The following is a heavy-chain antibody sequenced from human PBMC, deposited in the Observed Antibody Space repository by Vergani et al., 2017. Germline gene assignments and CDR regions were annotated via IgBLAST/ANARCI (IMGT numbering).Heavy chain of an antibody. V-gene: IGHV4-59*01. Sequence: QVQLQESGPGLVKPSETLSLTCTVSGGSISSYYWSWIRQPPGKGLEWIGYIYYSGSTNYNPSLKSRVTISVDTSKNQFSLKLSSVTAADTAVYYCARSSVVPAANFDYWGQGTLVTVSS. CDR2: IYYSGST. CDR1: GGSISSYY. J-gene: IGHJ4*02. CDR3: ARSSVVPAANFDY. D-gene: IGHD2-2*01.